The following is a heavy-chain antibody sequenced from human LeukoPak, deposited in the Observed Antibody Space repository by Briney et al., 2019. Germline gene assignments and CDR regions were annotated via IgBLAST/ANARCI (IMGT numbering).Heavy chain of an antibody. Sequence: ASVKVSSKASGYTFTSYAMHWVRQAPGQGLEWLGWIKTNPGNPTYAQGFAGRFVFSLDTSVSTAYLQISSLKAEDTAVYYCARSLLYYYDSSGYSHFDYWGQGTLVTVSS. CDR2: IKTNPGNP. V-gene: IGHV7-4-1*02. D-gene: IGHD3-22*01. CDR3: ARSLLYYYDSSGYSHFDY. J-gene: IGHJ4*02. CDR1: GYTFTSYA.